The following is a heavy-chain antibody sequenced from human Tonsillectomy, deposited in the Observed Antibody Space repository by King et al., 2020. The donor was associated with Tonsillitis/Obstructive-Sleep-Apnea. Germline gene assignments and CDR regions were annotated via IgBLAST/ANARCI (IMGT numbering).Heavy chain of an antibody. Sequence: QLVQSGAEVKKPGSSVKVSCKASGGTFSTYGISWVRQAPGQGLEWMGGIIPMFGTANYAQKFQGRVTITADESTSTAYMVLSSLRSDDTAVYYCGRDVAGVAGPGDDAFDIWGQGTLVTVS. CDR1: GGTFSTYG. CDR3: GRDVAGVAGPGDDAFDI. D-gene: IGHD6-19*01. V-gene: IGHV1-69*01. J-gene: IGHJ3*02. CDR2: IIPMFGTA.